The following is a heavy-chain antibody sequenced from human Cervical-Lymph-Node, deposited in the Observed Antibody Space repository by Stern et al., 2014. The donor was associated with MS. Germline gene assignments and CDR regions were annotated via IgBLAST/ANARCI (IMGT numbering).Heavy chain of an antibody. CDR2: INPSGGST. V-gene: IGHV1-46*01. CDR1: GYTFTSYY. Sequence: MQLVESGAEVKKPGASLKVSCTASGYTFTSYYMHWVRQAPGNGLEWMGIINPSGGSTSYAQKFQGRVTMTRDTSTSTVYMELSSLRSEDTAVYYCARAGAANWFDPWGQGTLVTVSS. CDR3: ARAGAANWFDP. J-gene: IGHJ5*02. D-gene: IGHD2-15*01.